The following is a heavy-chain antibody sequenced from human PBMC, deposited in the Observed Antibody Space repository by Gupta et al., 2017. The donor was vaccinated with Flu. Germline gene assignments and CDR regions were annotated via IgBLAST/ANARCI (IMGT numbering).Heavy chain of an antibody. Sequence: VISYDGSNKYYADSVKGRFTISRDNSKNTLYLQMNSLRAEDTAVYYCAKEGGRYSSSWFPVVPEGNYYYMDVWGKGTTVTVSS. V-gene: IGHV3-30*18. D-gene: IGHD6-13*01. J-gene: IGHJ6*03. CDR2: ISYDGSNK. CDR3: AKEGGRYSSSWFPVVPEGNYYYMDV.